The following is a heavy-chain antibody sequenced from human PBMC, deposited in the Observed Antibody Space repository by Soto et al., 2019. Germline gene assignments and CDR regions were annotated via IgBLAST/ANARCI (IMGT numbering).Heavy chain of an antibody. V-gene: IGHV3-30*18. CDR2: ISYDGNNK. D-gene: IGHD1-26*01. CDR3: AKDIEEVVYYYGMDV. CDR1: GFTFSSYG. J-gene: IGHJ6*02. Sequence: QVQLVESGGGVVQPGKSLRLSCVASGFTFSSYGMHWVRQAPGKGLEWVALISYDGNNKYYGDSVKGRFTIFRDNSKNTLLLQMNSLSAEETAVYFCAKDIEEVVYYYGMDVWGHGTTVTVSS.